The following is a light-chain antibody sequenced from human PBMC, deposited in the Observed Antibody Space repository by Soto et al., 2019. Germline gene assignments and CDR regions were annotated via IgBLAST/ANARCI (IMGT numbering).Light chain of an antibody. J-gene: IGKJ5*01. CDR2: GAS. V-gene: IGKV3-20*01. CDR1: QSVNREY. CDR3: QQYGNSPIT. Sequence: EIVLTQSPGTLSLSPRERATLSCRASQSVNREYLAWYQQKPGQAPRLLIYGASIRATGIPDRFSGSGSGTDFTLSISRLEPEDFASYYCQQYGNSPITFGQGTRLEI.